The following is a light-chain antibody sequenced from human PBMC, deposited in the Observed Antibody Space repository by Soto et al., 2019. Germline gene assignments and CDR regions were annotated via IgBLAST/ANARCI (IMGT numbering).Light chain of an antibody. CDR1: ESVSTN. CDR2: GTS. CDR3: QQYGSSPIT. Sequence: EIVMPPSPATLSLSPWERATLSYGASESVSTNLAWYQQKPGQAPRLLIYGTSSRATGIPDRFSGSGSGTDFTLTISRLEPEDFAVYYCQQYGSSPITFGQGTRLEIK. V-gene: IGKV3-20*01. J-gene: IGKJ5*01.